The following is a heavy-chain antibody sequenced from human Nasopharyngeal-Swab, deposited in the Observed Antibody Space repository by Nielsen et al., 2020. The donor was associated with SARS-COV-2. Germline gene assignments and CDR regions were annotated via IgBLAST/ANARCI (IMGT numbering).Heavy chain of an antibody. J-gene: IGHJ4*02. Sequence: GESLKISCAGSGFTFSSSWLHWVRQAPGEGLVWVARLNGDATTVDYADSVKGRFTISRDNAKNTLYLQMYGLRDEDTAIYYCARAGEYRFDYWGQGTLVTVSS. CDR1: GFTFSSSW. CDR2: LNGDATTV. CDR3: ARAGEYRFDY. V-gene: IGHV3-74*01. D-gene: IGHD7-27*01.